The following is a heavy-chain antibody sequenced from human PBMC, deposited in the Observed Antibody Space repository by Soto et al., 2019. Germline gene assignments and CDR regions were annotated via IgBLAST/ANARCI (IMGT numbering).Heavy chain of an antibody. J-gene: IGHJ4*02. CDR1: GFTFSSYA. Sequence: EVQLLESGGGLVQPGGSLRLSCAASGFTFSSYAMSWVRQAPGKGLEWVSAISGSVGSTYYADSGKGRFTISRDNSKYTLYLKMNSLRAEDTAVYYCAKDMHYDFWSGYYRPLDYWGQGTLVTVSS. CDR3: AKDMHYDFWSGYYRPLDY. D-gene: IGHD3-3*01. V-gene: IGHV3-23*01. CDR2: ISGSVGST.